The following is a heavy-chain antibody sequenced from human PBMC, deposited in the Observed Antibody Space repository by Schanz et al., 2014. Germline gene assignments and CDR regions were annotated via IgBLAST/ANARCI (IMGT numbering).Heavy chain of an antibody. CDR1: SYSFNLFG. CDR2: ISAYNGNM. V-gene: IGHV1-18*04. D-gene: IGHD3-22*01. CDR3: VRDGDERLVVIFDQ. Sequence: QVQLVQSGAEVQKPGASVMLSCKTSSYSFNLFGVSWVRQAPGQGLEWMGWISAYNGNMNYAPKFQGRVTMTTDTSTSTAYMELRNLRSDDTAVYYCVRDGDERLVVIFDQWGQGTLVTVSS. J-gene: IGHJ4*02.